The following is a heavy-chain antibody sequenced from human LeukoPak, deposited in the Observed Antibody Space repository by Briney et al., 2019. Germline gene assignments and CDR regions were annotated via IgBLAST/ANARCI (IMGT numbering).Heavy chain of an antibody. V-gene: IGHV4-31*03. Sequence: SETLPLTCTVSGGSISSGGYYWSWIRQHPGKGLEWIGYIYYSGSTYYNPSLKSRVTISVDTSKNQLSLKLSSVTAADTAVYYCVVGHNYFDYWGQGTLVTVSS. J-gene: IGHJ4*02. D-gene: IGHD2-15*01. CDR1: GGSISSGGYY. CDR3: VVGHNYFDY. CDR2: IYYSGST.